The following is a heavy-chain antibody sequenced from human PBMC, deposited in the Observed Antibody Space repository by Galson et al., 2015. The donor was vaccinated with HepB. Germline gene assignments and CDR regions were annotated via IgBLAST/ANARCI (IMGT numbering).Heavy chain of an antibody. CDR3: ARGLNLGYFDL. J-gene: IGHJ2*01. CDR1: DGSFSGYY. CDR2: INHGGSA. V-gene: IGHV4-34*01. Sequence: SETLSLTCAVYDGSFSGYYWTWIRQPPGKGLEWIGQINHGGSANYNPSLRSRVIMSVDTSKNQFSLKLSSVTAADTAVYYCARGLNLGYFDLWGRGTLVSVSS.